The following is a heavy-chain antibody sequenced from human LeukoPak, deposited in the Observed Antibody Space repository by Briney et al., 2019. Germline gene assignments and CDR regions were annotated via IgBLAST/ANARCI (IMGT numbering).Heavy chain of an antibody. Sequence: GGSLRLSCTASGFAFSSYAMTWVRQAPGRGLEWVSSVDGGGGGTYYADSVKGRFAISRDNSKDTLYLQMNGLRAEDTAVYFCAKQSAGSAAWYSLHYDFWGQGTLVTVSS. CDR3: AKQSAGSAAWYSLHYDF. CDR1: GFAFSSYA. J-gene: IGHJ4*02. CDR2: VDGGGGGT. V-gene: IGHV3-23*01. D-gene: IGHD6-13*01.